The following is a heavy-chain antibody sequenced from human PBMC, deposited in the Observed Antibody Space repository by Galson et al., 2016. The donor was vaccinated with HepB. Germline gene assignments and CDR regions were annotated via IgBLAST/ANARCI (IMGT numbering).Heavy chain of an antibody. D-gene: IGHD2-2*01. Sequence: QSGAEVKKPGESLRISCKGSGYSFTSYWISWVRQMPGKGLEWMGRIDPSDSNSNYSQSFQGHVTISADKSISTAYLQWSSLEASDTAMYYCASLESTDWTSSSCYAGYWGQGTLVTVSS. V-gene: IGHV5-10-1*01. CDR1: GYSFTSYW. CDR3: ASLESTDWTSSSCYAGY. J-gene: IGHJ4*02. CDR2: IDPSDSNS.